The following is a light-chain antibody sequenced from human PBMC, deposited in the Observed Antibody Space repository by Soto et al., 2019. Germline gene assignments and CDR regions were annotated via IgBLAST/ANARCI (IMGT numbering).Light chain of an antibody. J-gene: IGKJ1*01. CDR3: QQFNNYPWT. V-gene: IGKV1-5*03. Sequence: DIQMTQSPSTLSASVGDRVTITCRASQSISSWLAWYQQKPGKAPKRLIYKASSLESGVPSRFSGSGSGTEFTLTISSLQPDDCATYYCQQFNNYPWTFGQGTRVEIK. CDR2: KAS. CDR1: QSISSW.